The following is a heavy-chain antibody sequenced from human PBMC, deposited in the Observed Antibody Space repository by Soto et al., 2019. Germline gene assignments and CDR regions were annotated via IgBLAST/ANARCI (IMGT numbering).Heavy chain of an antibody. CDR1: GSTFSSYT. D-gene: IGHD2-21*02. CDR3: ARRRYCGVDCYNKFYYGMDV. V-gene: IGHV1-69*02. J-gene: IGHJ6*02. CDR2: IIPVLGVT. Sequence: QVQLVQSGAEVRKPGSSVEVSCMASGSTFSSYTVNWVRQAPGQGLEWIGRIIPVLGVTHYARRFQGRVPITAGRSRKTDYMELTSLTSEDTAVYYCARRRYCGVDCYNKFYYGMDVWGQGTTVTVSS.